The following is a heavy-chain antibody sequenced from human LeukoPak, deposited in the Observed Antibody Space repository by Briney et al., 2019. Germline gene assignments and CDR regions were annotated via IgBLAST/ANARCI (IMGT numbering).Heavy chain of an antibody. Sequence: PGGSLRLSCAASGFSFTTNAMNWVRRAPGKGLEWVSAISGSGGSTYYADSVKGRFTISRDNSKNTLYLQMNSLRAEDTAVYYCAKSSENVKTARYFDYWGQGTLVTVSS. CDR3: AKSSENVKTARYFDY. CDR2: ISGSGGST. V-gene: IGHV3-23*01. D-gene: IGHD1-1*01. CDR1: GFSFTTNA. J-gene: IGHJ4*02.